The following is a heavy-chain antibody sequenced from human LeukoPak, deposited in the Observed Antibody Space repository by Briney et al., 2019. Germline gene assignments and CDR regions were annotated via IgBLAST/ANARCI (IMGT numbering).Heavy chain of an antibody. V-gene: IGHV3-66*01. CDR3: ARAPTYSSWSPPYAFDI. Sequence: PGGSLRLSCAASGFTVSSNYMSWVRQAPGKGLEWVSVIYSGGSTYYADSVKGRFTISRDNSKNTLYLQMNSLRAEDTAVYYCARAPTYSSWSPPYAFDIWGQGTMVTVSS. J-gene: IGHJ3*02. CDR1: GFTVSSNY. D-gene: IGHD6-13*01. CDR2: IYSGGST.